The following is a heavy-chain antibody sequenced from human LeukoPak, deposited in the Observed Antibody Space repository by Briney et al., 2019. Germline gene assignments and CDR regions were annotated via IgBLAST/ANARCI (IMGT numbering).Heavy chain of an antibody. Sequence: SETLSLTCSVTSGSISNSNYYWGWIRQPPGKGLEWIGSIFYSGSTDYNPSLKSRVTISVDTSKNQFSLKLSSVTAADTAVYYCARSSGIAAAGTVLYFQHWGQGTLVTVSS. D-gene: IGHD6-13*01. CDR2: IFYSGST. CDR1: SGSISNSNYY. J-gene: IGHJ1*01. CDR3: ARSSGIAAAGTVLYFQH. V-gene: IGHV4-39*07.